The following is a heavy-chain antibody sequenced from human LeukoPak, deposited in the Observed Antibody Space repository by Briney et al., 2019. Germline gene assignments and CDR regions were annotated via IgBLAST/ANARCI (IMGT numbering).Heavy chain of an antibody. CDR3: AKDRTPVVPAFSGMDV. V-gene: IGHV3-64*04. Sequence: PGGSLRLSCSASGFTFSTYPMHWVRQAPGKGLEYVSAIGSHGDSTYYADSVKGRFTISRDNSKNTLYLQMNSLRAEDTAVYYCAKDRTPVVPAFSGMDVWGQGTTVTVSS. J-gene: IGHJ6*02. CDR2: IGSHGDST. D-gene: IGHD2-2*01. CDR1: GFTFSTYP.